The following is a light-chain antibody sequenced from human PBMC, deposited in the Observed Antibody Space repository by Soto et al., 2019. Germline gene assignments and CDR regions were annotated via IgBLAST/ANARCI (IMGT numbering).Light chain of an antibody. V-gene: IGLV1-40*01. CDR1: SSNIGAGYD. CDR3: QSFDRSLTAWV. J-gene: IGLJ3*02. Sequence: QAVLTQPPSVSGAPGKRVTISYTGSSSNIGAGYDVHWYQQLPGTAPTLLISGNTDRPSGVPDRFSGSKSGTSASLAITGLQTEDEADYYCQSFDRSLTAWVFGGGTKLTVL. CDR2: GNT.